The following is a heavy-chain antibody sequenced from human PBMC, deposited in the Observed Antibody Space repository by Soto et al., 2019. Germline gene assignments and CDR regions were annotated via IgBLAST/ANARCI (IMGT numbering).Heavy chain of an antibody. CDR3: ARSYSYGFGY. D-gene: IGHD5-18*01. CDR2: IGTGTRTR. Sequence: EVQLVESGVGLVQPGGSLRLSCAASGFVLSSYSMSWVRQAPGKGLAWVSYIGTGTRTRYYADSVKGRFTISRDNGKNSLFVQMNSLRAEDTALYYCARSYSYGFGYWCQGTLVTVSS. CDR1: GFVLSSYS. J-gene: IGHJ4*02. V-gene: IGHV3-48*01.